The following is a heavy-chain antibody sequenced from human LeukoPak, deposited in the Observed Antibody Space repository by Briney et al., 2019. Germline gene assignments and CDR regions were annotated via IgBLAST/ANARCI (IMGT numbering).Heavy chain of an antibody. J-gene: IGHJ4*02. D-gene: IGHD2-15*01. Sequence: ASVKVSCKPSEYTFTGYYIHSVRQAPGQGLEWMGWINPNNGGTNYAQKFHGRVTMTRDTSISTAYMELSRLTSDDTAMYYCARTYCSAGDCYEFDYWGQVTLVTVSS. V-gene: IGHV1-2*02. CDR3: ARTYCSAGDCYEFDY. CDR1: EYTFTGYY. CDR2: INPNNGGT.